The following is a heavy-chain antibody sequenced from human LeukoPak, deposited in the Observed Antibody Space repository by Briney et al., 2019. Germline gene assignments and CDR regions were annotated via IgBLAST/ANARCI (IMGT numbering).Heavy chain of an antibody. D-gene: IGHD2-8*01. V-gene: IGHV3-23*01. CDR1: GFSFSSHA. CDR3: VREDTPATTNY. J-gene: IGHJ4*02. Sequence: GGSLRLSCATSGFSFSSHAMTWVRQAPGKGLEWLSAISISGDDTYYADSVKGRFTISRDNSKNTLFLQMHSLRPGDTAVYYCVREDTPATTNYWGQGTLVTISS. CDR2: ISISGDDT.